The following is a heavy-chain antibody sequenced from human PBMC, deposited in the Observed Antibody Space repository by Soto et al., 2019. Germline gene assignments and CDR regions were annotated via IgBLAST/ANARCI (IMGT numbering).Heavy chain of an antibody. CDR3: ARGGGVGVAGSAAFDM. J-gene: IGHJ3*02. Sequence: QLHLVQSGAVVKKPGASVTVSCSASGYPVTAYYMHWVRQAPGRGLEWMGGINPATGAAKYTQTFQGRGTMTGDTATSTVFMELSGLTSGDTAVFYCARGGGVGVAGSAAFDMWGQGTLVTVSS. CDR2: INPATGAA. V-gene: IGHV1-2*02. D-gene: IGHD3-3*01. CDR1: GYPVTAYY.